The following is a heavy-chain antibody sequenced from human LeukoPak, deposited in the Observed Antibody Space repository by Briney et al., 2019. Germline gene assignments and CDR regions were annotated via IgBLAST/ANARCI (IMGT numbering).Heavy chain of an antibody. D-gene: IGHD2-15*01. Sequence: GGSLRLSCAASGFTFSSYWMHWVRQAPGKGLEWASAIDTTGDTYYPGSVKGRFTISRENAKNSLYLQMNSLRAGDTAVYYCARDRGGGHMDVWGKGTTVTISS. CDR2: IDTTGDT. J-gene: IGHJ6*03. CDR1: GFTFSSYW. CDR3: ARDRGGGHMDV. V-gene: IGHV3-13*01.